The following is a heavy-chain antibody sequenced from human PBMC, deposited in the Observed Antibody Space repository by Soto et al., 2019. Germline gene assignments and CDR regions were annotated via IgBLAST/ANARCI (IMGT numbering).Heavy chain of an antibody. J-gene: IGHJ6*03. CDR3: ARLAARDYYYYMDV. CDR2: MNPNSGNT. Sequence: ASVKVSCKASGYTFTSYDINWARQATGQGLEWMGWMNPNSGNTGYAQKFQGRVTMTRNTSISTAYMELSSLRSEDTAVYYCARLAARDYYYYMDVWGKGTTVTVSS. CDR1: GYTFTSYD. D-gene: IGHD6-6*01. V-gene: IGHV1-8*01.